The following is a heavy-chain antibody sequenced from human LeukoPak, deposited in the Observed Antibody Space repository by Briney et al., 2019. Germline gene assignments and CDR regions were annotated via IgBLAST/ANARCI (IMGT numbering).Heavy chain of an antibody. D-gene: IGHD6-6*01. J-gene: IGHJ4*02. CDR3: VRDSSSYYFDY. Sequence: PGGSLRLSCAASGFTVTSNHMNWVRQAPGKGLEWVSIIYTGGTTHYADSLKDRFTISRDDSINTLYLQMNSLRAEDTAVYYCVRDSSSYYFDYWGQGTLVTVSS. CDR1: GFTVTSNH. CDR2: IYTGGTT. V-gene: IGHV3-66*01.